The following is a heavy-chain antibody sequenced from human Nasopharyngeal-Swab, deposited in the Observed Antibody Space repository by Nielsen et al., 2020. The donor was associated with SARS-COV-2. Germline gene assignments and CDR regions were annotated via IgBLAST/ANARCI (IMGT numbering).Heavy chain of an antibody. CDR1: GFTFSSYA. V-gene: IGHV3-23*01. Sequence: GESLKISCAASGFTFSSYAMHWVRQAPGKGLEWVSAISGSGGSTYYADSVRGRFTISRDNSKNTLYLQMNSLRAEDTAVYYCAKDSYDSSGYSYYYGMDVWGQGTTVTVSS. CDR3: AKDSYDSSGYSYYYGMDV. D-gene: IGHD3-22*01. J-gene: IGHJ6*02. CDR2: ISGSGGST.